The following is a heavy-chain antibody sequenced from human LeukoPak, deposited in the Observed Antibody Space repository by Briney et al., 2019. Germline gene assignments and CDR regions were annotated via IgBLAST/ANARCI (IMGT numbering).Heavy chain of an antibody. V-gene: IGHV3-23*01. CDR2: ISGGGGST. Sequence: GGSLRLSGAASGFTFSSYAMSWVRQAPGKGLEGVSAISGGGGSTYYADSVKGRFTISRDNSKNTLYLQMNSLRAEDTAVYYCAKSGDYDILTGYSWGQGTLVTVSS. J-gene: IGHJ5*02. CDR1: GFTFSSYA. D-gene: IGHD3-9*01. CDR3: AKSGDYDILTGYS.